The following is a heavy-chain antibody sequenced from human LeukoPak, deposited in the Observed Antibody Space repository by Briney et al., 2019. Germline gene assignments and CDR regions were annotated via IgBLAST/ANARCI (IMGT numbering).Heavy chain of an antibody. D-gene: IGHD1-14*01. CDR1: GYSISSGYY. CDR2: IYHSGST. V-gene: IGHV4-38-2*01. CDR3: ARGPTRNYFDY. Sequence: SETLSLTCAVSGYSISSGYYWGWIRQPPGKGLEWIGSIYHSGSTYYSPSLKSRVTISVDTSKNQFSLKLSSVTAADTAVYYCARGPTRNYFDYWGQGTLVTVSS. J-gene: IGHJ4*02.